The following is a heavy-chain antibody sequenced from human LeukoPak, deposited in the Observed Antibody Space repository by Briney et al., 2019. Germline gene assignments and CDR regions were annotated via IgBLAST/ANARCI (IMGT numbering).Heavy chain of an antibody. CDR3: ARHYEVGLYTAMVGDY. CDR1: GYSFTSHW. D-gene: IGHD5-18*01. J-gene: IGHJ4*02. CDR2: IYPGDSDT. Sequence: GESLKISCKGSGYSFTSHWIGWVRQMPGKGLEWMGIIYPGDSDTRYSPSFQGQVTISADKSISTAYLQWSSLKASDTAMYYCARHYEVGLYTAMVGDYWGQGTLVTVSS. V-gene: IGHV5-51*01.